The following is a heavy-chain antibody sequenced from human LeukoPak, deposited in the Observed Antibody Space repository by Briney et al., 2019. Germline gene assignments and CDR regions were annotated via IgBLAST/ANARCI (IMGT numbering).Heavy chain of an antibody. CDR3: ARDSHKFDSSGYYPDAFDI. J-gene: IGHJ3*02. Sequence: GGSLRLSCAASGFIFSSYEMNWVRQAPGKGLEWVSYIGSGGGTKYYADSVKGRFTISRDNGKYSLYLQMNSLRAEDTAVYYCARDSHKFDSSGYYPDAFDIWGQGTMVTVSS. CDR2: IGSGGGTK. D-gene: IGHD3-22*01. CDR1: GFIFSSYE. V-gene: IGHV3-48*03.